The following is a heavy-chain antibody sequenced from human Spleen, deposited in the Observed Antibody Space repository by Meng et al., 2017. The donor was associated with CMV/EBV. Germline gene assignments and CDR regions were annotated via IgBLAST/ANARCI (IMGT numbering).Heavy chain of an antibody. CDR1: GGSISSSNW. J-gene: IGHJ4*02. V-gene: IGHV4-4*02. Sequence: GSLRLSCAVSGGSISSSNWWSWVRQPPGKGLEWIGEIYHSGSTNFNPSLESRVTISVDKSKNQFSLKLTSVTAADTAVYYCARARRGEREVDYWGQGTLVTVSS. D-gene: IGHD1-1*01. CDR2: IYHSGST. CDR3: ARARRGEREVDY.